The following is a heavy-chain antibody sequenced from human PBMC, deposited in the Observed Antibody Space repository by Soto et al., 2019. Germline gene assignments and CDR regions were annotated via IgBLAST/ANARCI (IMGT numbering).Heavy chain of an antibody. CDR1: GFTFGYYS. J-gene: IGHJ4*02. CDR2: ISGTGGSK. CDR3: ARSLGDRWNEYFFQY. D-gene: IGHD1-1*01. Sequence: EVQLLESGGHLVQPGGSLRLSCAASGFTFGYYSMSWVRQSPGKGLEWVAGISGTGGSKYHADSVAGRFAIPRDNSKRTLYLQLNNLRTEDTAVYHCARSLGDRWNEYFFQYWGQGTLVTVSS. V-gene: IGHV3-23*01.